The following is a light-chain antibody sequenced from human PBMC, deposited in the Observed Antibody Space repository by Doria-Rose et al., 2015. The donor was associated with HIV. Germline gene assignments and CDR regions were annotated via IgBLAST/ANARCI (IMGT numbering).Light chain of an antibody. CDR2: AAS. J-gene: IGKJ4*01. CDR3: QNYNSAPLT. Sequence: GDRVTVTCRASQGISNLVAWYQQKPGRVPKLLIYAASTLQSGVPSRFSGSGSGTDFSLTISTLQPEDVAIYYCQNYNSAPLTFGRGIKVEIK. CDR1: QGISNL. V-gene: IGKV1-27*01.